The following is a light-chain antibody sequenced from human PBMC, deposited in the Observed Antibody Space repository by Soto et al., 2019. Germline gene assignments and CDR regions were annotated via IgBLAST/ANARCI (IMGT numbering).Light chain of an antibody. V-gene: IGKV1-5*01. CDR1: QDISTY. Sequence: RLTQSPSSLSASVGDTVTISCRASQDISTYLAWYQQKPGKAPTLLIFGASSLHNGVPFRFAGSGSGSEFTLTINRLQPDDFATYFCQHYTLYSAPFGQGTRV. CDR2: GAS. CDR3: QHYTLYSAP. J-gene: IGKJ5*01.